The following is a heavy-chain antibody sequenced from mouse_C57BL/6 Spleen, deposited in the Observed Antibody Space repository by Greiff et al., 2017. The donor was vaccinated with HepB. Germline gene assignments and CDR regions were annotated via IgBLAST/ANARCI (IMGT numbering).Heavy chain of an antibody. CDR3: ARVGSTTVVADY. D-gene: IGHD1-1*01. CDR2: IYPGDGDT. V-gene: IGHV1-80*01. Sequence: QVQLQQSGAELVKPGASVKISCKASGYAFSSYWMNWVKQRPGKGLEWIGQIYPGDGDTNYNGKFKGKATLTADKSSSTAYMQLSSLTSEDSAVYFCARVGSTTVVADYWGQGTTLTVSS. CDR1: GYAFSSYW. J-gene: IGHJ2*01.